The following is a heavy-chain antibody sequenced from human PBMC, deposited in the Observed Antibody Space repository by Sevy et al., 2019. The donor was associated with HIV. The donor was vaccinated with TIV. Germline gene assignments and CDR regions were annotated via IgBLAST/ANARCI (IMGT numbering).Heavy chain of an antibody. CDR2: ISSSGSTI. V-gene: IGHV3-11*01. Sequence: GGSLRLSCAASGFTFSDYYMSWIRQAPGKGLEWVSYISSSGSTIYYANSVKGRFTISRENAKNSLYLQMNSLRAEDTAVYYCARFPLDYYDSSGYYYGGYFDYWGQGTLVTVSS. D-gene: IGHD3-22*01. CDR3: ARFPLDYYDSSGYYYGGYFDY. J-gene: IGHJ4*02. CDR1: GFTFSDYY.